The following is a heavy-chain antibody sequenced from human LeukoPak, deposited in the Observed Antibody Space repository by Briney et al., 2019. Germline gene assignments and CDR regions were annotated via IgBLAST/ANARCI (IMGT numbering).Heavy chain of an antibody. J-gene: IGHJ4*02. CDR2: ISAGSSNT. Sequence: SGGSLRLSCSASGFSFASYGMNWVRQAPGSGLKWVAYISAGSSNTFYADSVKGRFTISRDDADNFLHLQMNSLSAEDTAVYYCARSAMQANTPFYFDFWGQGALVIVSS. D-gene: IGHD1-26*01. V-gene: IGHV3-48*01. CDR1: GFSFASYG. CDR3: ARSAMQANTPFYFDF.